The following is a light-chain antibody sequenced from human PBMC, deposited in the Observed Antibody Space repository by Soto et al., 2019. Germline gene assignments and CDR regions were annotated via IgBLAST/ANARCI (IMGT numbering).Light chain of an antibody. Sequence: DIPMTQSPSTLSASVGDRVTIACRASQSISRHLAWYQQKPGKAPKLLIYTASSLESGVPSRFSGSGSGTEFTLTISSLQPDDFATYYCQQYDRDSTFGQGTRVEMK. V-gene: IGKV1-5*03. CDR2: TAS. CDR1: QSISRH. CDR3: QQYDRDST. J-gene: IGKJ1*01.